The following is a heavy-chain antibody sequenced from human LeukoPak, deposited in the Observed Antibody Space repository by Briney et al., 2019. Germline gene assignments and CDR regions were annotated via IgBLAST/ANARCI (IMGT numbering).Heavy chain of an antibody. CDR1: GFPYSSYS. CDR3: ARGLRGWGLNSD. D-gene: IGHD6-19*01. Sequence: GGSLTLSCAASGFPYSSYSMNWVRRAPGKAREWVSSISSSSSYIYYADSVKGRFTISRDNAKNSLYLQMNSLRAEDTAVYYCARGLRGWGLNSDWGQGTLVTVSS. CDR2: ISSSSSYI. V-gene: IGHV3-21*01. J-gene: IGHJ4*02.